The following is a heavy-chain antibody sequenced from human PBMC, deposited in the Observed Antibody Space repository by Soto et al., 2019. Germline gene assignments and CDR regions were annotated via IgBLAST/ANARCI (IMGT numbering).Heavy chain of an antibody. CDR2: IIPIFDTT. D-gene: IGHD3-16*01. J-gene: IGHJ1*01. Sequence: ASVKVSCKASGFTFTSSAMQWVRQAPGQGLEWMGGIIPIFDTTNYAQKFQGRVTITADESTSTAYMELSSLRSEDTAVYYCARVREDYPGGGYQHWGQGTLVTVSS. CDR3: ARVREDYPGGGYQH. V-gene: IGHV1-69*13. CDR1: GFTFTSSA.